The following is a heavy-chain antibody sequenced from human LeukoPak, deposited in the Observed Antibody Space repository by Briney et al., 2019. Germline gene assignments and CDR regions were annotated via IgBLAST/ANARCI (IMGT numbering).Heavy chain of an antibody. D-gene: IGHD5-18*01. Sequence: GGSLRLSCAASGFTFSSYAMIWVRQAPGRGLEWVSAISGSGGITYYADSVKGRFTISRDNPKNTLYVQMSGLRAEDTAVYYCAKADMDTAYFDYWGQGTLVSVSS. CDR1: GFTFSSYA. CDR3: AKADMDTAYFDY. V-gene: IGHV3-23*01. J-gene: IGHJ4*02. CDR2: ISGSGGIT.